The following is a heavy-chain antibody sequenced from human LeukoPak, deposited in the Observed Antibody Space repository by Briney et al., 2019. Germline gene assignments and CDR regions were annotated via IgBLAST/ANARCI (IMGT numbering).Heavy chain of an antibody. V-gene: IGHV3-30*04. CDR2: ISYDGSNK. Sequence: GRSLRLSCAASGFTFSSYAMHWVRQASGKGLEWVAVISYDGSNKYYADSVKGRFTISRDNSKNTLYLQMNSLKTEDTAVYYCTTDGPGQWLDYIDYWGQGTLVTVSS. CDR3: TTDGPGQWLDYIDY. J-gene: IGHJ4*02. CDR1: GFTFSSYA. D-gene: IGHD6-19*01.